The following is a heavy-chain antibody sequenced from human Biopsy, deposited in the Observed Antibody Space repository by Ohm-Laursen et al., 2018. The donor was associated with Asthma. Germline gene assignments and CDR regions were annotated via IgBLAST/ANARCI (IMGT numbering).Heavy chain of an antibody. V-gene: IGHV3-30*18. CDR3: AKRRGYSGHDNDY. D-gene: IGHD5-12*01. CDR1: AFMFRSFG. Sequence: LRLSCAASAFMFRSFGMHWVRQAPGKGLEWVAVISYDGNHKFYEDSVKGRFTISRDNSKNTLYLQMNSLRTEDTAVYYCAKRRGYSGHDNDYWGQGTLAIVSS. CDR2: ISYDGNHK. J-gene: IGHJ4*02.